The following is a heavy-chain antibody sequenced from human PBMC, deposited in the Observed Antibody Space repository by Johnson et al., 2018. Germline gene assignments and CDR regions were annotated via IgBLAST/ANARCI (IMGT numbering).Heavy chain of an antibody. CDR1: GFTFSSYA. V-gene: IGHV3-64*07. J-gene: IGHJ1*01. CDR2: ISGDGIST. Sequence: EVQLVESGGGLVQPGGSLRLSCAASGFTFSSYAMHWVRQAPGKGLEYVSGISGDGISTFYADSVKGRFTISRDNSKNTLYLQMGSLRTEDMAVYFCARDRAAVAGIGYFQYWGQGTLVTVSS. D-gene: IGHD6-19*01. CDR3: ARDRAAVAGIGYFQY.